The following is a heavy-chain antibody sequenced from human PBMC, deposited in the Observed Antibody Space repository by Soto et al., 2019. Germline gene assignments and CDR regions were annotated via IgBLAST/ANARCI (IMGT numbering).Heavy chain of an antibody. CDR1: GYTFTSYA. Sequence: ASLKVSCKSSGYTFTSYAMHWVRQAPGQRLEWMGWINAGNGNTKYSQKFQGRVTITRDTSASTAYMELSSLRSEDTAVYYCARATYDFWSGYQNFDYWGQGTLVTVSS. J-gene: IGHJ4*02. CDR3: ARATYDFWSGYQNFDY. CDR2: INAGNGNT. D-gene: IGHD3-3*01. V-gene: IGHV1-3*01.